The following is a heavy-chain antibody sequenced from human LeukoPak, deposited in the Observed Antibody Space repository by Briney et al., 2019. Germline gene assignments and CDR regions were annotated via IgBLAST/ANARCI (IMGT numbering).Heavy chain of an antibody. D-gene: IGHD4-17*01. V-gene: IGHV4-59*01. CDR3: ASKSSDHGELRFDY. J-gene: IGHJ4*02. CDR1: GDSTNTYF. Sequence: PSETLSLTCTMSGDSTNTYFWSWIRQPPGKGLEWIGYIYYTGTTNYNPSLKSRVTMSVDTSKNQFSLRLSSVTAADTAVYYCASKSSDHGELRFDYWGQGTLVTVSS. CDR2: IYYTGTT.